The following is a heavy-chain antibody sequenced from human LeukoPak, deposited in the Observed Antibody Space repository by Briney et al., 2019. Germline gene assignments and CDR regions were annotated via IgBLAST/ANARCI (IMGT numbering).Heavy chain of an antibody. CDR1: GFTFSSYA. J-gene: IGHJ6*02. CDR3: AGGSGLHYYYGMDV. Sequence: GGSLSLSCAASGFTFSSYAMHWVRQAPGKGLEWVAVISYDGSNKYYADSVKGRFTISRDNSKNTLYLQMNSLRAEDTAVYYCAGGSGLHYYYGMDVWGQGTTVTVSS. V-gene: IGHV3-30-3*01. CDR2: ISYDGSNK. D-gene: IGHD6-19*01.